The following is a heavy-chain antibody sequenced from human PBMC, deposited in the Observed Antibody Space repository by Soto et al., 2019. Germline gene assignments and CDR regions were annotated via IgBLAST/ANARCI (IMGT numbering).Heavy chain of an antibody. J-gene: IGHJ4*02. Sequence: LSLTCTVSGGSISSSSYYWGWIRQPPGKGLEWIGSIYYSGSTYYNPSLKSRVTISVDTSKNQFSLKLSSVTAADTTVYYCARRRIQLWYDYWGQGTLVTVSS. CDR2: IYYSGST. D-gene: IGHD5-18*01. CDR3: ARRRIQLWYDY. CDR1: GGSISSSSYY. V-gene: IGHV4-39*01.